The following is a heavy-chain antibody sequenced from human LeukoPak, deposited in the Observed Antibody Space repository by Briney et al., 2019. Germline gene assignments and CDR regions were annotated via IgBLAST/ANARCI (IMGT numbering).Heavy chain of an antibody. CDR3: ATYFYGEYGSYYFDY. V-gene: IGHV4-4*02. CDR1: GAFITNSHW. J-gene: IGHJ4*02. CDR2: IYHSGTT. D-gene: IGHD4-17*01. Sequence: SGTLSLTCAVSGAFITNSHWWSWARQPPGKGLEWIGEIYHSGTTNYNPSLKSRVTMSVDKSKYQFSLKLSSVTAADTAVYYCATYFYGEYGSYYFDYWGQGTLVTVSS.